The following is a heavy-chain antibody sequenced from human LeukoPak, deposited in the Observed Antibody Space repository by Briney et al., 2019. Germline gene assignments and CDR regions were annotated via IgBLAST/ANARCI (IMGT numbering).Heavy chain of an antibody. V-gene: IGHV4-59*01. CDR3: ARVPRALFDY. CDR2: IYYSGST. CDR1: GGSISSYY. J-gene: IGHJ4*02. Sequence: PSETLSLTCTVSGGSISSYYWSWIRQPPGKGLEWIGYIYYSGSTNYNPSLKSRVTISVDTSKNQFSLKLSSVTAADTAVYYCARVPRALFDYWGQGTLVTVSS.